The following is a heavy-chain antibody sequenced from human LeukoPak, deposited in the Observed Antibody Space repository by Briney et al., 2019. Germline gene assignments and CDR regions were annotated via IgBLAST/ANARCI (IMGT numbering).Heavy chain of an antibody. Sequence: GASVKVSCKASGYTFNAYYIHWVRQAPGQGLEWMGWINPNSGVTNYAQKFQGRVTMTRDTSIGAAYMELSSLISDDTAVYYCARASGSDSSVKSFYYMGVWGKGSTVTVSS. CDR3: ARASGSDSSVKSFYYMGV. V-gene: IGHV1-2*02. CDR2: INPNSGVT. J-gene: IGHJ6*03. CDR1: GYTFNAYY. D-gene: IGHD6-6*01.